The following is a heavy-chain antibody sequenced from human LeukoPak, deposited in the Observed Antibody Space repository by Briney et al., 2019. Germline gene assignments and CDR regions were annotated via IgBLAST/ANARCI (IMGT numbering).Heavy chain of an antibody. D-gene: IGHD3-10*01. CDR1: GYSFTNFW. CDR3: ARGRRFGELSHPTYYFDY. CDR2: IYPGDSDT. J-gene: IGHJ4*02. V-gene: IGHV5-51*01. Sequence: GESLKISCKGFGYSFTNFWIGWVRQMPGKGLELMGIIYPGDSDTRYSPSFQGQVTISADKSISTAYLQWSSLKASDTAVYYCARGRRFGELSHPTYYFDYWGQGTQVTVSS.